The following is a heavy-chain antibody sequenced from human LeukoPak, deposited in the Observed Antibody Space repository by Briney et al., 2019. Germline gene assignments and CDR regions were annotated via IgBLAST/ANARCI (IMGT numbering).Heavy chain of an antibody. Sequence: GGSLRLSCTASGFDLSTYEMNWVRQAPGKGLEWIADITISGHTKNYADSVKGRFTISRDNARTSLYLQMNSLRVEDTGVYYCARGDPHADLWGQGTLVTVSS. CDR3: ARGDPHADL. J-gene: IGHJ5*02. CDR2: ITISGHTK. CDR1: GFDLSTYE. V-gene: IGHV3-48*03.